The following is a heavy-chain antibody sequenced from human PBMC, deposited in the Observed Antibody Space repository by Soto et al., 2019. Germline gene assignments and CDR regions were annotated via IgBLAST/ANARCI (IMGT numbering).Heavy chain of an antibody. CDR1: GGTFSSYA. Sequence: QVQLVQSGAEVKKPGSSVKVSCKASGGTFSSYAISWVRQAPGQGLEWMGGIIPIFGTANYAHKFQGRVTITADESTSTAYMELSSLRSEDTAVYYCARGLGQLWLRGGYYFDYWGQGTLVTVSS. CDR3: ARGLGQLWLRGGYYFDY. D-gene: IGHD5-18*01. CDR2: IIPIFGTA. V-gene: IGHV1-69*01. J-gene: IGHJ4*02.